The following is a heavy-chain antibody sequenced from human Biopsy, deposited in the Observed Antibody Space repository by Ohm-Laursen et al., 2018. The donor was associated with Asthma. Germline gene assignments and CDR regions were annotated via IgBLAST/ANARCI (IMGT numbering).Heavy chain of an antibody. V-gene: IGHV2-5*02. CDR1: GFSLRTPGVG. CDR2: IYWDDYN. CDR3: ALSQDSGFDDHSPSWFDP. D-gene: IGHD3-9*01. Sequence: TQTLTLTGSFSGFSLRTPGVGVGWIRQSPGKALEWLALIYWDDYNLFRPSLKRRLTITKDPSKNQVDLTMTKMDPVDSGTYYCALSQDSGFDDHSPSWFDPWGQGTLVTVSS. J-gene: IGHJ5*02.